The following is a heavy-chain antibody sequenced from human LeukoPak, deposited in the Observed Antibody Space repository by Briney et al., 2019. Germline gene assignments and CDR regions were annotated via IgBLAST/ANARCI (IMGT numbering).Heavy chain of an antibody. CDR3: ARVSSSGPPFDY. Sequence: SQTLSLTRTVSGVSISSGGHYWRWTRQHPGKGLEWIGYIHDSGSTYYNPSLKSRLSLSVDSSKNHLYLKLTAVTAADTAMYFCARVSSSGPPFDYWGQGILVTVSS. CDR1: GVSISSGGHY. D-gene: IGHD6-6*01. CDR2: IHDSGST. V-gene: IGHV4-31*03. J-gene: IGHJ4*02.